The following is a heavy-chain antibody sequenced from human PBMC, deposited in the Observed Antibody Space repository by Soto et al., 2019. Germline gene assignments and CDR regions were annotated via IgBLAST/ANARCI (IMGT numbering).Heavy chain of an antibody. CDR2: IWSDGSNK. Sequence: QVQLVESGGGVVQPGRSLRLSCVASRFTFSNYDMHWVRQAPGKGLEWVAVIWSDGSNKYYADSVKGRFTISRDNSKNTLYLQMNSLRAEDTAVYYCARDGSSIAATTPQTFDPWGQGTLVTVSS. CDR1: RFTFSNYD. J-gene: IGHJ5*02. CDR3: ARDGSSIAATTPQTFDP. D-gene: IGHD6-25*01. V-gene: IGHV3-33*01.